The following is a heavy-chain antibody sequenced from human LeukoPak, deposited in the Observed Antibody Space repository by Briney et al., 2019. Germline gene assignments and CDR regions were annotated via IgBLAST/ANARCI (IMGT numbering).Heavy chain of an antibody. CDR1: GGSITSGNW. V-gene: IGHV4-4*02. CDR2: IHHGGTT. CDR3: AKKDYYYVDV. Sequence: SGTLSLTCAVSGGSITSGNWWTWVRQSPGKGLEWIGEIHHGGTTNYNPSLKSRVTISVDKSKNQFSLKLNSVTAADTAVYYCAKKDYYYVDVWGKGTTVTVSS. J-gene: IGHJ6*03.